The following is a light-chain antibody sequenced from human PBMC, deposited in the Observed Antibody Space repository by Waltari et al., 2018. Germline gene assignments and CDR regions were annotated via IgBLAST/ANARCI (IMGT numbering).Light chain of an antibody. CDR2: GVS. J-gene: IGLJ1*01. Sequence: QSALTQPASVSGSPGQSITISCTGTSSDVGGYNYVSWYQQHPGKAPELMISGVSNRPSGFSNRFSGSKSGNTASLTISGLQAEDEADYYCSSYTSSSTLVFGTGTKVTVL. CDR3: SSYTSSSTLV. CDR1: SSDVGGYNY. V-gene: IGLV2-14*03.